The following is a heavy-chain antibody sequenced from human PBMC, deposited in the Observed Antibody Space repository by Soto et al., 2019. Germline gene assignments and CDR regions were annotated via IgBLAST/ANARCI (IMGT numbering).Heavy chain of an antibody. J-gene: IGHJ4*02. D-gene: IGHD3-16*01. Sequence: QVQLQQWGAGLLKPSETLSLTCAVYGGSFSGYYWSWIRQPPGKGLEWIGEINHSGSTNYNPSLKGPVTISVDTSKNQFSLKLSSVTAADTAVYYCERGRGTPYYFDYWGQGTLVTVSS. V-gene: IGHV4-34*01. CDR2: INHSGST. CDR3: ERGRGTPYYFDY. CDR1: GGSFSGYY.